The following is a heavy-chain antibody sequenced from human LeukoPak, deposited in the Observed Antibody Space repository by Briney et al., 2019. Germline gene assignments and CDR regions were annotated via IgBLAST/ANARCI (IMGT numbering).Heavy chain of an antibody. J-gene: IGHJ4*02. CDR1: GYTFTRYA. CDR2: INAGNGYT. CDR3: ATNQEGLYCSSTSCYGSFGY. D-gene: IGHD2-2*01. V-gene: IGHV1-3*01. Sequence: GASVTVSCKASGYTFTRYAIHWVRQAPGQSLEWMGWINAGNGYTTYSQKFQGRVTITRDTSANIAYMELSSLASEDTAAYFCATNQEGLYCSSTSCYGSFGYWGQGTLVTVSS.